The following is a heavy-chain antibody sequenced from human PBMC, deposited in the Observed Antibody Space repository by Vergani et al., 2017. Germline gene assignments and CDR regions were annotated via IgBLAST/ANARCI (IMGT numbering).Heavy chain of an antibody. Sequence: QVQLVQSGAEVKKPGASVKVSCKASGYTFTGYYMHWVRQAPGQGLEWMGWINPNSGGTNYAQKFQGRVTMTRDTSISTAYMELSSLRSEDTAVYYCARSRDTMIVVATHFDYWGQGTLVTVSS. V-gene: IGHV1-2*02. D-gene: IGHD3-22*01. CDR2: INPNSGGT. CDR1: GYTFTGYY. CDR3: ARSRDTMIVVATHFDY. J-gene: IGHJ4*02.